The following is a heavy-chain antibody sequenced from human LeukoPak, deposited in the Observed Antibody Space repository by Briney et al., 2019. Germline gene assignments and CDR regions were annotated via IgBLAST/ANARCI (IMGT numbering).Heavy chain of an antibody. CDR3: ARSPTVTTLQPYYYYGMDV. Sequence: SETLSLTCAVYGGSFSGYYWSWIRQPLGKGLEWIGEINHSGSTNYNPSLKSRVTISVDTSKNQFSLKLSSVTAADTAVYYCARSPTVTTLQPYYYYGMDVWGQGTTVTVSS. J-gene: IGHJ6*02. CDR1: GGSFSGYY. V-gene: IGHV4-34*01. D-gene: IGHD4-11*01. CDR2: INHSGST.